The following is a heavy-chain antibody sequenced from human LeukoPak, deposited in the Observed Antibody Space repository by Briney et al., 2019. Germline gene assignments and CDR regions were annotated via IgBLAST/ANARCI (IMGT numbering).Heavy chain of an antibody. D-gene: IGHD3-3*01. Sequence: SSETLSLTCTVSGGSISSGSYYWSWIRQPGGKGLEWSGRIYTRGSTNYNPSLKSRVTISVDTSKNQFSLKLSSVTAADTAVYYCARVVAYDFWSGYGDVWGKGTTVTVSS. J-gene: IGHJ6*04. CDR1: GGSISSGSYY. CDR2: IYTRGST. CDR3: ARVVAYDFWSGYGDV. V-gene: IGHV4-61*02.